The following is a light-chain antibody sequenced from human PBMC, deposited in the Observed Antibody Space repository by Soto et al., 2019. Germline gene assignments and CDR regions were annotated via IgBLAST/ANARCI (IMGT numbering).Light chain of an antibody. Sequence: DIQMTQSPSSVSASVGDRVTITCRASQGISSALAWYQQKPGKAPKLPIYDASSLQSGVPSRFSGSGSGTDFTLTITSLQPEDFATYYCQQANSISITFGQGTRLEIK. CDR3: QQANSISIT. CDR1: QGISSA. J-gene: IGKJ5*01. V-gene: IGKV1-12*01. CDR2: DAS.